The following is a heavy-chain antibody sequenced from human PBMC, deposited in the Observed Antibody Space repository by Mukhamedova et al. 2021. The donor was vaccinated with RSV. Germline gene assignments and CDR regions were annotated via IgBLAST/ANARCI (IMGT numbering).Heavy chain of an antibody. CDR3: AKASGSGSYRNFDY. D-gene: IGHD3-10*01. J-gene: IGHJ4*02. CDR2: ISGSGGST. Sequence: GKGLEWVSAISGSGGSTYYADSVKGRFTISRDNSKNTLYLQMNSLRAEDTAVYYCAKASGSGSYRNFDYWGQGTLVTVSS. V-gene: IGHV3-23*01.